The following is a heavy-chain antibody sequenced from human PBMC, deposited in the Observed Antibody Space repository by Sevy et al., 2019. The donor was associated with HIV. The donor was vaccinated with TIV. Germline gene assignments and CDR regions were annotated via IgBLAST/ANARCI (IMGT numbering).Heavy chain of an antibody. CDR1: GFTFSNYG. J-gene: IGHJ2*01. D-gene: IGHD1-26*01. Sequence: GGSLRLSCAASGFTFSNYGMHWVRQAPGKGLEWVGAIFSDANIKYYVDSVKGRFAFSRDNSKNTVYLQMNSLRAEDTAVYSCARESGSNWYFDLWGRGTPVTVSS. V-gene: IGHV3-33*01. CDR2: IFSDANIK. CDR3: ARESGSNWYFDL.